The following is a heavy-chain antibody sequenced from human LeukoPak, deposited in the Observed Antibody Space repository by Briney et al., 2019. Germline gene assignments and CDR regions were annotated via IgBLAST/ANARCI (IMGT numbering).Heavy chain of an antibody. Sequence: GGSLRLSCAASGFTFSSYAMDWVRQAPGKGLEWVSAISGSGDSTYYGDSVKGRFTISRDNSKNTLYLQMNSLRAEDTAVYYCAKTRPLDSSSWSHGDYWGQGTLVTVSS. D-gene: IGHD6-13*01. CDR2: ISGSGDST. J-gene: IGHJ4*02. CDR1: GFTFSSYA. CDR3: AKTRPLDSSSWSHGDY. V-gene: IGHV3-23*01.